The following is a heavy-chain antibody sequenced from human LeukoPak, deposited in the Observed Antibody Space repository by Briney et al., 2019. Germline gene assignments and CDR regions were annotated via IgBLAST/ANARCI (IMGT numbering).Heavy chain of an antibody. D-gene: IGHD5-18*01. Sequence: GESLRLSCAATGLNFSNYAMHWVRQAPGHGLKYVPVISSNGGTKYYANSVKGRFTISRDNSKNTLYLQMGSLRAEDVAVYYCARGGDRGYSYGYLFDYWGRGTLVIVSS. V-gene: IGHV3-64*01. CDR3: ARGGDRGYSYGYLFDY. CDR2: ISSNGGTK. CDR1: GLNFSNYA. J-gene: IGHJ4*02.